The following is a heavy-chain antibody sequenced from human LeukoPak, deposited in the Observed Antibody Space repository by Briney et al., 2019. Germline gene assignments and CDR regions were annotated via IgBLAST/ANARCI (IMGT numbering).Heavy chain of an antibody. CDR3: AKDSGVPAARA. J-gene: IGHJ5*02. CDR2: ISYDGSNK. V-gene: IGHV3-30-3*01. Sequence: GGSLRLSCAASGFTFSSYAMHWVRQAPGKGLEWVAVISYDGSNKYYADSVKGRFTIPRDNSKNTLYLQMNSLRAEDTAVYYCAKDSGVPAARAWGQGTLVTVSS. CDR1: GFTFSSYA. D-gene: IGHD2-2*01.